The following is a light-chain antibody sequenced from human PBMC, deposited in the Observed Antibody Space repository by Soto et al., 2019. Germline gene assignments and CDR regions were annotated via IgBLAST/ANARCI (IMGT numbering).Light chain of an antibody. Sequence: QSALTQPRSVSGSPGQSVTISCTGTSSDVGGYNYVSWYQQHPGKAPKLMIYDVSKRPSGVPDRFSGSKSGNTASLTISGLHAEDEADYYCCSYAGSYTFGFGGGTQLTVL. CDR1: SSDVGGYNY. V-gene: IGLV2-11*01. CDR2: DVS. J-gene: IGLJ3*02. CDR3: CSYAGSYTFG.